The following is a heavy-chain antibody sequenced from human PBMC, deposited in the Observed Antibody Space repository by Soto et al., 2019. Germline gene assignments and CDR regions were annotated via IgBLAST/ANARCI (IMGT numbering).Heavy chain of an antibody. D-gene: IGHD1-26*01. V-gene: IGHV4-39*01. J-gene: IGHJ5*02. CDR3: ARHGSRWENALSNWFPP. Sequence: QLQLQESGPGLVKPSETLSLTCTVSGGSISSSSYYWGWIRQPPGKGLEWIGSIYYSGSTYYNPPHKRESPISGDTSKNRFSMKLSSVPAADTVVYSCARHGSRWENALSNWFPPGGEGTLATVSS. CDR1: GGSISSSSYY. CDR2: IYYSGST.